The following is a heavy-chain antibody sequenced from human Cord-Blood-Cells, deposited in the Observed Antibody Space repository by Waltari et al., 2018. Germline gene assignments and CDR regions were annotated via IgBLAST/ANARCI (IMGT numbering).Heavy chain of an antibody. J-gene: IGHJ4*02. CDR2: ISSDGSST. CDR3: ATSGLGPHDY. CDR1: GFTFSSYW. V-gene: IGHV3-74*01. Sequence: EVQLVESGGGLVQPGGSLRLSCAASGFTFSSYWMHWVRQAPGKGLVWVSRISSDGSSTSYADSVKGRFTISRDNAKNTLYLQMNSLRAEDTAVYYCATSGLGPHDYWGQGTLVTVSS. D-gene: IGHD3-16*01.